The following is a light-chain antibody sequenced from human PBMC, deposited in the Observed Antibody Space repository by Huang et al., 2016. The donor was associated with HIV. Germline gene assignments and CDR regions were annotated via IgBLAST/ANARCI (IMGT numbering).Light chain of an antibody. J-gene: IGKJ2*01. CDR3: QQRSDWPRT. CDR2: GAS. Sequence: EIVLTQSPATLSLSPGERATLSCRASQSVSRDLDWYQPKAGPAPRLLIYGASNRATGSPARFSGSGSGTDFTLTISSLEPEDFAVYYCQQRSDWPRTFGQGTKLEIK. V-gene: IGKV3-11*01. CDR1: QSVSRD.